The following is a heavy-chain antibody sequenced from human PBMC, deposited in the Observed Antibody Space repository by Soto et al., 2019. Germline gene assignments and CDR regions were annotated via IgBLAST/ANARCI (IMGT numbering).Heavy chain of an antibody. CDR1: GFTFSDYY. J-gene: IGHJ4*02. Sequence: GGSLRLSCAASGFTFSDYYMSWIRQAPGKGLEWVSYISSSSSYTTYADPVKGRFTISRDNAKNSLYLQMNSLRAEDTAVYYCARDPEPSGSYDGDYWGQGTLVTVSS. CDR2: ISSSSSYT. CDR3: ARDPEPSGSYDGDY. V-gene: IGHV3-11*06. D-gene: IGHD1-26*01.